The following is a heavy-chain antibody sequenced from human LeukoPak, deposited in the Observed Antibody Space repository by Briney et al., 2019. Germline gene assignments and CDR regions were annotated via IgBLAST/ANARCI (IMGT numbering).Heavy chain of an antibody. Sequence: GGSLRLSCAASGFTFSSYSMNWVRQAPGKGLEWVSSISSSSSYIYYADSVKGRFTISRDNAKNSLYLQMNSLRAEDTAVYYCAKGRVATISSLDYWGQGTLVTVSS. CDR2: ISSSSSYI. J-gene: IGHJ4*02. CDR3: AKGRVATISSLDY. D-gene: IGHD5-12*01. V-gene: IGHV3-21*01. CDR1: GFTFSSYS.